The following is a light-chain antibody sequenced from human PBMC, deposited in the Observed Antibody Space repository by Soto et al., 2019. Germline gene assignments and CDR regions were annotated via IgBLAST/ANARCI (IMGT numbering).Light chain of an antibody. CDR1: QSVSSS. CDR2: DAS. Sequence: EIVLTQSPATLSLSPGERATLSCRASQSVSSSLAWYQQKPGQAPRLLIYDASNRATGIPARFSGSGSGTDFTLTISSLEPEDFAVYYCQQRSNWWTFGQGTKVDIK. CDR3: QQRSNWWT. V-gene: IGKV3-11*01. J-gene: IGKJ1*01.